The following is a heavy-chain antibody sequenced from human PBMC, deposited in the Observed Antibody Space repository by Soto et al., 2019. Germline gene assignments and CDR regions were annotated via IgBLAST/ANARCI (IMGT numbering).Heavy chain of an antibody. CDR3: ARSLSYYDFWSGYRGAFDI. CDR2: IWYDGSNK. CDR1: GFTFSSYG. J-gene: IGHJ3*02. D-gene: IGHD3-3*01. V-gene: IGHV3-33*01. Sequence: QVQLVESGGGVVQPGRSLRLSCAASGFTFSSYGMHWVRQAPGKGLEWVAVIWYDGSNKYYADSVKGRFTISRDNSKNTLYLQMNSLRAEDTAVYYCARSLSYYDFWSGYRGAFDIWGQGTMVTVSS.